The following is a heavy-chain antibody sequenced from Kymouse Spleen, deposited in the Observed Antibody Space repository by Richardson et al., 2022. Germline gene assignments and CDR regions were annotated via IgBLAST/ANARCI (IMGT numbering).Heavy chain of an antibody. CDR2: IYYSGST. J-gene: IGHJ5*02. Sequence: QVQLQESGPGLVKPSETLSLTCTVSGGSISSYYWSWIRQPPGKGLEWIGYIYYSGSTNYNPSLKSRVTISVDTSKNQFSLKLSSVTAADTAVYYCARGGGSSWSNWFDPWGQGTLVTVSS. D-gene: IGHD6-13*01. V-gene: IGHV4-59*01. CDR1: GGSISSYY. CDR3: ARGGGSSWSNWFDP.